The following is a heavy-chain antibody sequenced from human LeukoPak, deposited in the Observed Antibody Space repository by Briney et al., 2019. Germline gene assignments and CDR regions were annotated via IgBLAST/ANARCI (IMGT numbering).Heavy chain of an antibody. V-gene: IGHV3-23*01. D-gene: IGHD3-16*01. J-gene: IGHJ4*02. Sequence: PGGSLRLSCAASGFTFSSCAMSWVRQAPGKGLEWVSAISGSGGSTYYADSVKGRFTISRDNSRDTLYLQMNSLRAEDTAVHYCAKGYYDYVWGSYYFDYWGQGTLVTVSS. CDR2: ISGSGGST. CDR3: AKGYYDYVWGSYYFDY. CDR1: GFTFSSCA.